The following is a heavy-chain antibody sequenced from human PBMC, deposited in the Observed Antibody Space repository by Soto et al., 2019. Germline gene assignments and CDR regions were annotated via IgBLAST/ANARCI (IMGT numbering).Heavy chain of an antibody. J-gene: IGHJ4*02. CDR3: ARARPNYGDQYYFDY. CDR1: GFTFSSYT. D-gene: IGHD4-17*01. V-gene: IGHV3-48*02. Sequence: PGGSLRLSCAASGFTFSSYTMNWVRQAPGKGLEWVSYICSASSIIFYADSEKGRFTISRDNAKNSQNLQMNNLRDENTTVYYCARARPNYGDQYYFDYWGQGTLVTVSS. CDR2: ICSASSII.